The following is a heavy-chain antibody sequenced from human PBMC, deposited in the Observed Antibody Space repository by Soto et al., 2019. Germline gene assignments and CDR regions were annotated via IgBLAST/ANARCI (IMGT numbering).Heavy chain of an antibody. Sequence: SEPLPLTWTVSGGSISSYYWSWIRQPPGKGLEWIGYIYYSGSTNYNPSLKSRVTISVDTSKNQFSLKLSSVTAADTAVYYCAREGYDILTGYGGDYFDYWGQGTLVTVSS. J-gene: IGHJ4*02. CDR3: AREGYDILTGYGGDYFDY. CDR1: GGSISSYY. CDR2: IYYSGST. D-gene: IGHD3-9*01. V-gene: IGHV4-59*01.